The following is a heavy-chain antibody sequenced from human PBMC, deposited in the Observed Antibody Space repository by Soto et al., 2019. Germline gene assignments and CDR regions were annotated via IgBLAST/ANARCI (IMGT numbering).Heavy chain of an antibody. Sequence: GASVKVSCKASGYTFTSYGISWVRQAPGQGLEWMGWISPYNGNTNYAQKLQGRVTMTTDTSTSTAYMELRSLRSDDTAVYYCARGIGGYFGVDYYYGMDGWGQGTTVTVAS. CDR1: GYTFTSYG. V-gene: IGHV1-18*01. D-gene: IGHD3-16*01. CDR2: ISPYNGNT. J-gene: IGHJ6*02. CDR3: ARGIGGYFGVDYYYGMDG.